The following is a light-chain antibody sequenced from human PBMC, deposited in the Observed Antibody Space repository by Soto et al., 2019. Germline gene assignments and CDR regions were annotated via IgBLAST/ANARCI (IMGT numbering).Light chain of an antibody. J-gene: IGKJ1*01. CDR3: QQYGSSRT. Sequence: EIVLTQSPGTLSLSPGERATLSCRTSQSVSSGYLAWYQQKPGQAPRLLIYGASSRATGIPGRFSGSGSGTDFTLTISRLEPEDFAVYYCQQYGSSRTFGQGTKVEIK. CDR2: GAS. CDR1: QSVSSGY. V-gene: IGKV3-20*01.